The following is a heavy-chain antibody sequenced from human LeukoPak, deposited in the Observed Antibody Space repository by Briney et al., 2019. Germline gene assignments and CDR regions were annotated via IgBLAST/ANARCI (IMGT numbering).Heavy chain of an antibody. CDR1: GFTFSAYA. J-gene: IGHJ1*01. CDR3: AKVPEYDGSSTNYG. D-gene: IGHD3-22*01. Sequence: GGSLRLSCAASGFTFSAYAVSWVSQAPGKGLEWVSGIRGSARTTYYAVSVKGRFFISRDNSKNTLYLQMNTLRAEDTAAYFCAKVPEYDGSSTNYGWGQGGLVTVCS. V-gene: IGHV3-23*01. CDR2: IRGSARTT.